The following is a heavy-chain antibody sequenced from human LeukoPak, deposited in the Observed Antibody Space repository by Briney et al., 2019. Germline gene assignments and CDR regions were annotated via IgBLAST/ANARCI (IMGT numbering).Heavy chain of an antibody. CDR2: INHSGST. Sequence: SETLSLTCAVYGGSFSGYYWSWIRQPPGKGLEWIGEINHSGSTNYNPSLKSRVTISVDTSKNQFSLKLSSVTAADTAVYYCARQSDFWSGHVGDYWGKGTLDTVSS. CDR3: ARQSDFWSGHVGDY. D-gene: IGHD3-3*01. V-gene: IGHV4-34*01. J-gene: IGHJ4*02. CDR1: GGSFSGYY.